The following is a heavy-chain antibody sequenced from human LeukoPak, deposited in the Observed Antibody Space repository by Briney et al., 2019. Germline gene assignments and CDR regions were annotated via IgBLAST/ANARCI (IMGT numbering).Heavy chain of an antibody. J-gene: IGHJ4*02. CDR2: IKQDGSEK. V-gene: IGHV3-7*01. Sequence: GGSLRLSCAASGFSFSTSWMSWVRQAPGKGLEWVANIKQDGSEKYYVDSVKGRFTISRDNAKNSLYLQMNSLRAEDTAVYYCARVGNYYYDSSGYYGPFDYWGQGTLVTVSS. CDR3: ARVGNYYYDSSGYYGPFDY. CDR1: GFSFSTSW. D-gene: IGHD3-22*01.